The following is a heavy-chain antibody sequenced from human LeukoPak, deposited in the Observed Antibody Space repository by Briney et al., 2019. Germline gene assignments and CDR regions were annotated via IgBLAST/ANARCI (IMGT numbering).Heavy chain of an antibody. CDR1: GGSIRSGNYY. CDR2: IFYSGST. J-gene: IGHJ5*02. CDR3: ARVTTGSTWFDP. D-gene: IGHD4-17*01. Sequence: SETLSLTCTVSGGSIRSGNYYWHWIRQHPGKGLEWIGYIFYSGSTYYNSSLKSRITMSVDTSENQFSLKLSSVTAADTAVYYCARVTTGSTWFDPWGQGILVTVSS. V-gene: IGHV4-31*03.